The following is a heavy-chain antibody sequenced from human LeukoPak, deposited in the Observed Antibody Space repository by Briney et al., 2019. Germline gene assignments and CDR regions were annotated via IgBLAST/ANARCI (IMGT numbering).Heavy chain of an antibody. V-gene: IGHV1-18*01. CDR3: ARDVRYRYSSQALRAFDI. J-gene: IGHJ3*02. Sequence: ASVKVSCKASGYTFTSYGISWVRQAPGQGLEWMGWISAYNGNTNYAQKLQGRVTMTTDTSTSTAYMELRSLRSDDTAVYYCARDVRYRYSSQALRAFDIWGQGTMVTVSS. D-gene: IGHD6-13*01. CDR2: ISAYNGNT. CDR1: GYTFTSYG.